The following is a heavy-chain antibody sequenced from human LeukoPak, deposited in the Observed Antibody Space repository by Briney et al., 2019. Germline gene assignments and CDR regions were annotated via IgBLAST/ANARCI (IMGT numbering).Heavy chain of an antibody. J-gene: IGHJ4*02. CDR1: GGSVSTSHYY. D-gene: IGHD2-2*02. V-gene: IGHV4-39*01. CDR2: IYYSGRT. Sequence: PSETLSLTCTVSGGSVSTSHYYWGWIRQPPGKGLEWIGYIYYSGRTCYNPSLKSRVTISVDTSKNEFSLKLSSVTAADTAVYYCAKSWAPGYCSSTTCYNFDYWGQGTLVTVSS. CDR3: AKSWAPGYCSSTTCYNFDY.